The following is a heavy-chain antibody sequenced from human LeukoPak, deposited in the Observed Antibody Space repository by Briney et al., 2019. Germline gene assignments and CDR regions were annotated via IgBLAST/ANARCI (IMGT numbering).Heavy chain of an antibody. CDR2: IYYSGST. V-gene: IGHV4-30-4*08. CDR3: ARVDLRAGASKNPYSGDY. J-gene: IGHJ4*02. Sequence: SETLSLTCTVSGGSISSGDYYWSWIRQPPGKGLEWIGYIYYSGSTYYNPSLESRVTISVDTSKNQFSLKLSSVTAADTAVYYCARVDLRAGASKNPYSGDYWGQGTLVTVSS. D-gene: IGHD1-26*01. CDR1: GGSISSGDYY.